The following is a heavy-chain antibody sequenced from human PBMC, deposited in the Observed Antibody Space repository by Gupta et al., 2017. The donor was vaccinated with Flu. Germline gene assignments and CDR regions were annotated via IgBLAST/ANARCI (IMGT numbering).Heavy chain of an antibody. Sequence: QLLESGGGLVQPGGSLRLSCAASGFAFSRYPMTWVRQAPGKGLEWVSSLIPSGGDTYYAGSVRGRFTVSRDNSKDTLFLQMSSLAAEDTAVYYCAKGGVGTSGLDYWGQGTLVTVSS. D-gene: IGHD1-1*01. CDR1: GFAFSRYP. CDR2: LIPSGGDT. J-gene: IGHJ4*02. CDR3: AKGGVGTSGLDY. V-gene: IGHV3-23*01.